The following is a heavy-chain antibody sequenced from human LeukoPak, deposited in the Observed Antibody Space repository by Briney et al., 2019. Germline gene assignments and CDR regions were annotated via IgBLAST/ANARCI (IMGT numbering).Heavy chain of an antibody. Sequence: SETLSLTCTVSGGSVSSDYWSWIRQPPGKGLEWIGEINHSGSTNYNPSLKSRVTISVDTSENQFSLKLSSVTAADTAVYYCARDVEGAAGIPYYFDYWGQGTLVTVSS. CDR1: GGSVSSDY. V-gene: IGHV4-34*01. D-gene: IGHD6-13*01. CDR3: ARDVEGAAGIPYYFDY. J-gene: IGHJ4*02. CDR2: INHSGST.